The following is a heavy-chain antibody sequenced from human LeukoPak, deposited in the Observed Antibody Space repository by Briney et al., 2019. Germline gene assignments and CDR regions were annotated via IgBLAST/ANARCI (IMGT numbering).Heavy chain of an antibody. V-gene: IGHV3-21*01. CDR3: ARGHSNYGDYFDY. Sequence: GGSLRLSCVASGFTFDDYAMHWVRQAPGKGLEWVSSISSSSIYVYYADSVKGRFTISRDNAKSSLSLQMNSLRAEDTAVYYCARGHSNYGDYFDYWGQGTLVTVSS. CDR1: GFTFDDYA. CDR2: ISSSSIYV. J-gene: IGHJ4*02. D-gene: IGHD4-11*01.